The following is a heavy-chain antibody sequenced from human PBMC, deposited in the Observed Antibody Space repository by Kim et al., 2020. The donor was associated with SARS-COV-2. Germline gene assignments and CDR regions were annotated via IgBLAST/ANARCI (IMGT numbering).Heavy chain of an antibody. J-gene: IGHJ4*02. Sequence: RGSANNNPSLRSRVTISGDTSKTQFSRKLSSVTAADTAVYYCARGPPGDYWGQGTLVTVSS. CDR3: ARGPPGDY. V-gene: IGHV4-34*01. CDR2: RGSA.